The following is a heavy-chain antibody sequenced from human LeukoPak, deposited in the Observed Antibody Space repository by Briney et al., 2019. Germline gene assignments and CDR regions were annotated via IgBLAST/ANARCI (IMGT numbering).Heavy chain of an antibody. J-gene: IGHJ4*02. V-gene: IGHV3-9*01. D-gene: IGHD2-2*02. CDR3: AKVHCSSADCFTGGFDC. CDR1: GFTFDDYA. CDR2: FNWNTGNI. Sequence: PGGSLRLSCAASGFTFDDYAVHWVRQVPGKGLEWVSGFNWNTGNIDYADSVKGRFTISRDNAKNSLYLQMNSLGTEDTAFYYCAKVHCSSADCFTGGFDCWGQGTLVIVSS.